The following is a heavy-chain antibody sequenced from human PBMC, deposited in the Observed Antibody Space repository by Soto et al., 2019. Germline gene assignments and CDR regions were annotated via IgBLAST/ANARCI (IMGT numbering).Heavy chain of an antibody. CDR1: GYTFTSYG. D-gene: IGHD3-10*01. CDR2: VSAYTGNT. CDR3: AREFCGSGGLYSN. Sequence: SVKVSCKAAGYTFTSYGITRVRQAPRQELEWMGWVSAYTGNTRFAQKVQGRVTMTTDTSTSTAYMELRSLRSDDTAVYYCAREFCGSGGLYSNWGQGTLVIVSS. V-gene: IGHV1-18*01. J-gene: IGHJ4*02.